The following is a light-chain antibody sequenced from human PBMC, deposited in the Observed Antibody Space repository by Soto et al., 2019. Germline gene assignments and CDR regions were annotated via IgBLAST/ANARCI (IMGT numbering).Light chain of an antibody. CDR3: QTWGTGPFV. V-gene: IGLV4-69*01. J-gene: IGLJ1*01. Sequence: QSVLTQSPSASASLGASVKLTCTLSSGHSSYAIAWHQQQPEKGPRYLMKLNSDGSHSKGDGIPDRFSGSSSGAERYLTISRLQSEDEADYYCQTWGTGPFVFGTGTKVTVL. CDR1: SGHSSYA. CDR2: LNSDGSH.